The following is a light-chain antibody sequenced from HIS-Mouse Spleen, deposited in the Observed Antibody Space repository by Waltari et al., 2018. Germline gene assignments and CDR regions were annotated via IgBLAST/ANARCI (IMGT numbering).Light chain of an antibody. J-gene: IGLJ2*01. CDR3: YSTDSSGNHRV. V-gene: IGLV3-10*01. Sequence: SYELTQPPSVSVSPGQTARITCSGDALPKKYAYWYQQKSGQGPVLVIYEDSKRPSGIPGRLSGSSSGTMATLTISGAQVEDEADYYCYSTDSSGNHRVFGGGTKLTVL. CDR2: EDS. CDR1: ALPKKY.